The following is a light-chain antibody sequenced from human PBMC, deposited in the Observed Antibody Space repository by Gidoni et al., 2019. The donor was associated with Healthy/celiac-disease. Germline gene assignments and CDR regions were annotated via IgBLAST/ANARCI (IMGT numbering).Light chain of an antibody. V-gene: IGLV2-23*01. CDR2: EGS. J-gene: IGLJ1*01. CDR3: CSYAGSNYV. Sequence: QSALTHPASVSGSPGQSITISCTGTSSDVGSYNLVSWYQQPPGKAPKLMIYEGSKRPSGVSNRFSGSKSGNTASLTISGLQAEDEADYYCCSYAGSNYVFGTGTKVTVL. CDR1: SSDVGSYNL.